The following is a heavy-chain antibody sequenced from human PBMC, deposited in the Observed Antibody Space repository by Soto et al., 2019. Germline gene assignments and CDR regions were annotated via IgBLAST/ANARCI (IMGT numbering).Heavy chain of an antibody. CDR2: ISGSGGST. V-gene: IGHV3-23*01. Sequence: GGSLRLSCAASGFTFSSYAMSWVRQAPGKGLEWVSAISGSGGSTYYADSMKGRFTISRDNSKNTLYLQMNSLRAEDTAVYYCAKDLKSGSYYVGYFQHWGQGTLVTVSS. CDR1: GFTFSSYA. CDR3: AKDLKSGSYYVGYFQH. J-gene: IGHJ1*01. D-gene: IGHD1-26*01.